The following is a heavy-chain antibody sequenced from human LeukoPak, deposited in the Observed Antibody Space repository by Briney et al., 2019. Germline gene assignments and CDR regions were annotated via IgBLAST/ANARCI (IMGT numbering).Heavy chain of an antibody. CDR2: IYYSGNT. CDR1: DGSLSGYY. D-gene: IGHD3-10*01. CDR3: AREGLATMIRGVIPY. J-gene: IGHJ4*02. V-gene: IGHV4-59*01. Sequence: PSETLSLTCAVYDGSLSGYYWSWIRQPPGKGLEWIGYIYYSGNTNYNPSLKSRVTISVDTSKNQFSLKLSSVTAADTAVYYCAREGLATMIRGVIPYWGQGTLVTVSS.